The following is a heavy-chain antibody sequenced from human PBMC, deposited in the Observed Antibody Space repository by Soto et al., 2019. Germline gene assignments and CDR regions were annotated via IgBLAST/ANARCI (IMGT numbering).Heavy chain of an antibody. D-gene: IGHD2-2*01. CDR2: TYYRSKWDI. J-gene: IGHJ5*01. CDR3: VRLVGNSWVDS. CDR1: GDSVSSNDAT. Sequence: QVQLQQSGPGLVKTSQTLSLTCAISGDSVSSNDATWDWIRQSPSRGLEWLGRTYYRSKWDIDSAISVKSRITINPDPSNNQLSLQLNSLSHDDTAVYHCVRLVGNSWVDSWGPGTLVTVSS. V-gene: IGHV6-1*01.